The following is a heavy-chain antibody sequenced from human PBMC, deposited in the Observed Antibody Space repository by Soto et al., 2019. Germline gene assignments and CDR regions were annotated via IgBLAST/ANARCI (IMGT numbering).Heavy chain of an antibody. J-gene: IGHJ4*02. V-gene: IGHV3-48*03. Sequence: EVQLVESGGGLVQPGGSLRLSCEASGFSFDAYAINWVRQAPGKGLEWVSYISNSGRTIYYADSVKGRFTISRDNAKNSLYLEMNSLGAEDTGAYYCARVLSATETPDFDYWGQGTLVTVSS. CDR2: ISNSGRTI. CDR3: ARVLSATETPDFDY. CDR1: GFSFDAYA.